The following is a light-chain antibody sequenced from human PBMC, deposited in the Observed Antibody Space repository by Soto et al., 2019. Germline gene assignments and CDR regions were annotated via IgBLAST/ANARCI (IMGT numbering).Light chain of an antibody. V-gene: IGKV3-20*01. J-gene: IGKJ1*01. CDR2: GAS. CDR1: QTISSRH. Sequence: IVLTQSPGTLSLSPWERATLSCRTSQTISSRHLAWYQQRPGQAPRLLIYGASSRATGIPDRFSGSGSGTDFTLTISRLEPEDFAVYYCQQYQISRTFGQGTKVDIK. CDR3: QQYQISRT.